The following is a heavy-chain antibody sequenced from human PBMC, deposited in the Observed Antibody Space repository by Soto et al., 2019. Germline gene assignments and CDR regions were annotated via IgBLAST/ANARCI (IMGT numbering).Heavy chain of an antibody. D-gene: IGHD2-21*02. V-gene: IGHV4-59*01. CDR2: MYNTGST. J-gene: IGHJ6*02. CDR1: GGSISGYY. Sequence: SETLSLTCTVSGGSISGYYWSWIRQPPGKGLEWIGCMYNTGSTVYNPSFKSRVTISVDTSKSQFSLRLNSVTAADTAVYYCARDLWGYCGTDCYPLDVWGQGTTVTVSS. CDR3: ARDLWGYCGTDCYPLDV.